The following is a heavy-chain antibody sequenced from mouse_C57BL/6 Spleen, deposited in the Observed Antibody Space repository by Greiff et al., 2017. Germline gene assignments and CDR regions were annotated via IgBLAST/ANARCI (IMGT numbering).Heavy chain of an antibody. J-gene: IGHJ3*01. CDR2: IYPGDGDT. D-gene: IGHD3-3*01. Sequence: QVQLQQSGPELVKPGASVKISCKASGYAISSSWMNWVKQRPGKGLEWIGRIYPGDGDTNYNGKFKGKATLTADKSSSTAYMQLSSLTSEDSAVYFCARWGDDGAAWFAYGGQGTLVTVSA. V-gene: IGHV1-82*01. CDR1: GYAISSSW. CDR3: ARWGDDGAAWFAY.